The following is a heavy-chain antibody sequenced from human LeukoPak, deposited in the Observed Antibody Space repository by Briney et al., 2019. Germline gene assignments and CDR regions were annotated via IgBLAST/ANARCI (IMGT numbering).Heavy chain of an antibody. V-gene: IGHV4-34*01. CDR3: ARRGYCSSTSCYTGGYFDY. CDR2: INHSGST. J-gene: IGHJ4*02. CDR1: GGSFSGYY. D-gene: IGHD2-2*02. Sequence: SETLSLTCAVYGGSFSGYYWSWIRQPPGKGLEWIGEINHSGSTNYNPSLKSRVTISVVTSKNQFSLKLSSVTAADTAVYYCARRGYCSSTSCYTGGYFDYWGQGTLVTVSS.